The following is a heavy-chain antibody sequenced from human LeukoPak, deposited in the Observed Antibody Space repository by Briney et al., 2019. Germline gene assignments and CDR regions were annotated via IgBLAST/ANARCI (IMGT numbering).Heavy chain of an antibody. Sequence: GGSLRLSCEASGFTFSSYWMSWVRQAPGKGLEWVANIKQDGSEKYYVDSVKGRTTISRDNAKSSLYLQMNSLRAEDTAVYYCARLILGCVDYWGQGTLVTVSS. J-gene: IGHJ4*02. V-gene: IGHV3-7*01. CDR1: GFTFSSYW. CDR3: ARLILGCVDY. D-gene: IGHD2-21*01. CDR2: IKQDGSEK.